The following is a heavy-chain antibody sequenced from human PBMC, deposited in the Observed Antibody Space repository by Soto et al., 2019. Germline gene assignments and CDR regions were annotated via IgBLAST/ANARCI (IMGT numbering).Heavy chain of an antibody. CDR3: TRGAGFFYGVDV. CDR1: VFIFGDYE. Sequence: PGGSLRLSCAASVFIFGDYEMNWVRQAPGKGLEWIAHISFSGSTIYYADSVKGRFSISRDNSNNFLYLQLSGLRADDSAVYYCTRGAGFFYGVDVWGLGTTVTVSS. CDR2: ISFSGSTI. D-gene: IGHD3-10*01. V-gene: IGHV3-48*03. J-gene: IGHJ6*02.